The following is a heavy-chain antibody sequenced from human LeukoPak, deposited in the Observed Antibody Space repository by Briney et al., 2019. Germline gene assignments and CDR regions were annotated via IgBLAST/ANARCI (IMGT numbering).Heavy chain of an antibody. V-gene: IGHV4-61*09. CDR3: ATFLEASGSYYYYYMGV. CDR1: NAFISSGGYY. Sequence: SQTLSLTCTVSNAFISSGGYYWTWIRRSAGEGLEWIGHIYSRGSSTYNSSLKSRVTVSVDTSKNQFSLKLTSVTAADTAVYYCATFLEASGSYYYYYMGVWGEGTTVTVSS. CDR2: IYSRGSS. D-gene: IGHD3-10*01. J-gene: IGHJ6*03.